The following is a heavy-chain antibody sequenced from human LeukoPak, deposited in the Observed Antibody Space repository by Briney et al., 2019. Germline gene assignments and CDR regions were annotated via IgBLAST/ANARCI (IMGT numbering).Heavy chain of an antibody. Sequence: SETLSLTCTVSGGSISSYYWSWIRQPPGKGLEWIGYIYYSGSTNYNPSLKSRVTISVDTSKNQFSLKLSSVTAADTAVYYCARAPRYYDSSGYPDAFDIWGQGIMVTVSS. CDR3: ARAPRYYDSSGYPDAFDI. J-gene: IGHJ3*02. D-gene: IGHD3-22*01. V-gene: IGHV4-59*01. CDR1: GGSISSYY. CDR2: IYYSGST.